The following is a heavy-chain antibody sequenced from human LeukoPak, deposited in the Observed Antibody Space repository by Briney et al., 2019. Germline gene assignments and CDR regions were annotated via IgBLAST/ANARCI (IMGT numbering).Heavy chain of an antibody. V-gene: IGHV3-66*01. CDR2: IYSGGST. CDR3: AREGGYSLEWYFDY. CDR1: GFTFSSYA. D-gene: IGHD3-3*01. J-gene: IGHJ4*02. Sequence: GGSLRLSCAASGFTFSSYAMSWVRQAPGKGLEWVSVIYSGGSTYYADSVKGRFTISRDNSKNTLYLQMNSLRAEDTAVYYCAREGGYSLEWYFDYWGQGTLVTVSS.